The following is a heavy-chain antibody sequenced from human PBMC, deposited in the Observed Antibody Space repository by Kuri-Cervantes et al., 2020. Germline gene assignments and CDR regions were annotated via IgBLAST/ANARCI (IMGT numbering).Heavy chain of an antibody. CDR2: VSWNSARI. D-gene: IGHD1-14*01. CDR1: GFMFGDYA. J-gene: IGHJ3*02. Sequence: SLKISCAASGFMFGDYAMHWVRQAPGKGLEWISCVSWNSARIDYADSVKGRFTISRDNAKNSLYLQMDSLRPDDTAVYYCARDGNLVADIWGPGTMVTVSS. CDR3: ARDGNLVADI. V-gene: IGHV3-9*01.